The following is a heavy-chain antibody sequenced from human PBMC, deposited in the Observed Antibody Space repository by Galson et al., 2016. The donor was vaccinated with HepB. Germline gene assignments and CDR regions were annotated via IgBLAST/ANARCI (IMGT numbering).Heavy chain of an antibody. Sequence: TLSLTCTVSGGSISSGDYYWTWIRQHPGKGPEWIGYIYYSGSTYYIPSLKSRVTISVDTSKNQFSLKLSSVTAADTAVYYCARGPADGSGSSKRAFDPWGQGTLVTVSS. V-gene: IGHV4-31*03. CDR2: IYYSGST. CDR3: ARGPADGSGSSKRAFDP. CDR1: GGSISSGDYY. J-gene: IGHJ5*02. D-gene: IGHD3-10*01.